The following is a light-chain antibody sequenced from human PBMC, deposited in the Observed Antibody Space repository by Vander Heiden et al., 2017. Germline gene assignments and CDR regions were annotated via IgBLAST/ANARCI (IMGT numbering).Light chain of an antibody. CDR1: SSAVGNY. Sequence: QSALTQPASVSVSPGQSITISCTGTSSAVGNYVSWYQQLPGKAHKLLIYVGNVRPSGVSSRFSGSRSGNTAPLTISGLQAEDEGDYYCCSYGNGGAVVFGGGTKLTVL. J-gene: IGLJ2*01. V-gene: IGLV2-23*01. CDR3: CSYGNGGAVV. CDR2: VGN.